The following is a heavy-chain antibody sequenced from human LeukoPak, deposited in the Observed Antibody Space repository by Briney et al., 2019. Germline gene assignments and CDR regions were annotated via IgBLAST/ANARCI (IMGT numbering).Heavy chain of an antibody. J-gene: IGHJ5*02. CDR2: INHSGSA. D-gene: IGHD3-10*01. CDR3: ARGALLLWFGESPPLNWFDP. CDR1: GGSFSGDY. V-gene: IGHV4-34*01. Sequence: PSETLSLTCGVYGGSFSGDYWSWVRQPPGKGLEWIGEINHSGSASYNPSLKSRVTISVDTSKNQFSLKLSSVTAADTAVYYCARGALLLWFGESPPLNWFDPWGQGTLVTVSS.